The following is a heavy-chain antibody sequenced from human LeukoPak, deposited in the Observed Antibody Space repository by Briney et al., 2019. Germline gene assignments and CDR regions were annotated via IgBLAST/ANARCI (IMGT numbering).Heavy chain of an antibody. CDR3: ARGPVPAAFNWFDP. J-gene: IGHJ5*02. Sequence: SETLSLTCAVYGGSFSGYYWSWIRRPPGKGLEWIGEINHSGSTNYNPSLKSRVTISVDTSKNQFSLKLSSVTAADTAVYYCARGPVPAAFNWFDPWGQGTLVTVSS. CDR1: GGSFSGYY. D-gene: IGHD2-2*01. V-gene: IGHV4-34*01. CDR2: INHSGST.